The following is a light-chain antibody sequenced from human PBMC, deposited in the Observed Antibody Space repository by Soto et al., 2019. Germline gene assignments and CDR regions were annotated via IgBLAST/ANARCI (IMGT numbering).Light chain of an antibody. CDR1: TGAVTSGYF. CDR3: LLYYGGAPE. V-gene: IGLV7-43*01. Sequence: QAVVTQEPSLTVSPGGTVTLTCASSTGAVTSGYFPNWFQQKPGQAPRALIFGTTNKHSWTPARFSGSLLGGKAALTLSGVQPGDEADYYCLLYYGGAPEFGGGTKLTVL. J-gene: IGLJ3*02. CDR2: GTT.